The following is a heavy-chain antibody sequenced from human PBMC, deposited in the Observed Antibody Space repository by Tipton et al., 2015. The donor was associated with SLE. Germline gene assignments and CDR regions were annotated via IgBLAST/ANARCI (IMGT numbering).Heavy chain of an antibody. CDR2: ISPGGSA. CDR3: ARDLLLFYYYMDV. V-gene: IGHV3-66*02. CDR1: GFTVSSNY. J-gene: IGHJ6*03. Sequence: SLRLSCAASGFTVSSNYMSWVRQAPGKGLQWVSVISPGGSAYYADAVKGRFTISRDTSKNTLYLQMNSLRAEDTAVYYCARDLLLFYYYMDVWGKGTTVTVSS. D-gene: IGHD2-2*01.